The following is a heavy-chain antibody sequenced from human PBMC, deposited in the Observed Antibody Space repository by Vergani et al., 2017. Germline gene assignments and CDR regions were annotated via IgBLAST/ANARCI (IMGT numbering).Heavy chain of an antibody. CDR2: ISAYNRNT. V-gene: IGHV1-18*01. D-gene: IGHD6-6*01. CDR3: ARDGNSSPPGGY. J-gene: IGHJ4*02. CDR1: GYTFTSYG. Sequence: QVQLVQSGAEVKKPGASVKVSCKASGYTFTSYGISGVRQAPGQGLEWVGWISAYNRNTNYAQKLQGIVTMTADTSTSTAYMELWGLRSDDTAVYYCARDGNSSPPGGYWGQGTLVTVSS.